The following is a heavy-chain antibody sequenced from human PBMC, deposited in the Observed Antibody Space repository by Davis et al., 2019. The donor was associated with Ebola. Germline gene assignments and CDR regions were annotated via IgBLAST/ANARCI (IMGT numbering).Heavy chain of an antibody. V-gene: IGHV3-66*01. CDR3: ARDRILGRTYYFDD. Sequence: GESLKISCAASGFTFSSYGMHWVRQAPGKGLEWVSVIYTGGITYSADSLKGRFSISRDNSKNTLYLQMNSLRAEDTAVYYCARDRILGRTYYFDDWGQGTLVTVSS. CDR2: IYTGGIT. D-gene: IGHD3-3*01. J-gene: IGHJ4*02. CDR1: GFTFSSYG.